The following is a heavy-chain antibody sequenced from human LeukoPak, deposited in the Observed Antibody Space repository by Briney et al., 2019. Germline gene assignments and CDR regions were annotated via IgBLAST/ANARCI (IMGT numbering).Heavy chain of an antibody. CDR3: ARHYYDSSGYAHSYYYGMDV. CDR2: IYYSGST. CDR1: GGSISSCY. Sequence: PSETLSLTCTVSGGSISSCYCSWIRKPPGKGLEWIGYIYYSGSTNYNPSLKSRVTISVDTSKSQFSLKLSSVTAADAAVYYCARHYYDSSGYAHSYYYGMDVWGQGTTVTVSS. D-gene: IGHD3-22*01. J-gene: IGHJ6*02. V-gene: IGHV4-59*08.